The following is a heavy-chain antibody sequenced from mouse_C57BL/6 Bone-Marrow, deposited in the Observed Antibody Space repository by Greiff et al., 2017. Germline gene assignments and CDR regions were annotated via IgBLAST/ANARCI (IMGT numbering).Heavy chain of an antibody. CDR1: GYTFTSYW. J-gene: IGHJ3*01. Sequence: QVQLQQPGAELVKPGASVKLSCKASGYTFTSYWMHWVKQRPGQGLEWIGMIHPNSGSTNYNEKFKSKATLTVDKSSSTAYMQLSSLTSEDSAVYYCARKPYDYDNAWFAYWGQGTLVTVSA. CDR3: ARKPYDYDNAWFAY. CDR2: IHPNSGST. V-gene: IGHV1-64*01. D-gene: IGHD2-4*01.